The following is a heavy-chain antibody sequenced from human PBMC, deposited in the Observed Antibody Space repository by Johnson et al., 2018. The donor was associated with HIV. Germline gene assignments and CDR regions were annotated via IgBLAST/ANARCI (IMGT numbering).Heavy chain of an antibody. CDR3: AKDLAVAAMGAFDI. D-gene: IGHD6-19*01. Sequence: VQLVESGGGLVQPGRSLRLSCAASGFTFDDYAMHWVRQAPGKGLEWVSGISWTSGSIGYADSVKGRFTISRDNAKNSLYLQMNSLRAEDTALYYCAKDLAVAAMGAFDIWGQGTMVTVSS. CDR2: ISWTSGSI. CDR1: GFTFDDYA. J-gene: IGHJ3*02. V-gene: IGHV3-9*01.